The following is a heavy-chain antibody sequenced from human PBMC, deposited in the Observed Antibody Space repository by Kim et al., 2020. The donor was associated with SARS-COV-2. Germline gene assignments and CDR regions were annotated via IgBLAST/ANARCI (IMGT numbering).Heavy chain of an antibody. CDR3: ARLPHDSSGYVDS. CDR1: GGSISSSFNY. D-gene: IGHD3-22*01. V-gene: IGHV4-39*01. CDR2: VYHSGST. Sequence: SETLSLTCTVSGGSISSSFNYWGWIRQPPGKGLEWIGSVYHSGSTYDSPSLKSRVTVSVDTSKNECYLKVTSVTAADTAVYFCARLPHDSSGYVDSWGPGILVTVSS. J-gene: IGHJ4*02.